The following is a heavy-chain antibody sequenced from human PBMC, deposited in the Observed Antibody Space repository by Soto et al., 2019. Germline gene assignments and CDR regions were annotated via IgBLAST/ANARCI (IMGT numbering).Heavy chain of an antibody. J-gene: IGHJ6*02. Sequence: GGSLRLSCAVSGFRFDGYAMHWVRQAPGKGLEWVSGISWNSGSTYYADAVKGRFTISRDNSKSTLYLQMNSLRAEDTAVYYCGKGRSYYYYYGVDVWGQGTTVTVSS. CDR2: ISWNSGST. V-gene: IGHV3-23*01. D-gene: IGHD1-26*01. CDR1: GFRFDGYA. CDR3: GKGRSYYYYYGVDV.